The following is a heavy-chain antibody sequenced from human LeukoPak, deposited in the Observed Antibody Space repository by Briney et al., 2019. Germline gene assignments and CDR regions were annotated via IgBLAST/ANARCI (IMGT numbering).Heavy chain of an antibody. J-gene: IGHJ3*02. CDR3: AREYSSSFGAFDI. Sequence: GRSLRLSCAASGFTFSSYAMHWVRQAPGKGLEWVAVISYDGSNKYYADSVKGRFTISRDNSKNTLYLQMNSLRAEDTAVYYCAREYSSSFGAFDIWGQGTMVTVSS. CDR1: GFTFSSYA. V-gene: IGHV3-30-3*01. CDR2: ISYDGSNK. D-gene: IGHD6-6*01.